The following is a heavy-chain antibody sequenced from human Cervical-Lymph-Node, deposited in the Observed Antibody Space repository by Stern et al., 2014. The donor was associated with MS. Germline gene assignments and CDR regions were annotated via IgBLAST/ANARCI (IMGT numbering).Heavy chain of an antibody. CDR1: GVSITSYY. D-gene: IGHD3-3*01. CDR2: IYYSGST. Sequence: QVQLQESGPGLVKPSETLSLTCTVSGVSITSYYWNWIRQPPGPGLEWIWYIYYSGSTNYNPSLKGRVTISVDTSKNQFSLKLTSVTAADTAVYYCARHVSGYSRANFDYWGQGTLVTVSS. CDR3: ARHVSGYSRANFDY. V-gene: IGHV4-59*01. J-gene: IGHJ4*02.